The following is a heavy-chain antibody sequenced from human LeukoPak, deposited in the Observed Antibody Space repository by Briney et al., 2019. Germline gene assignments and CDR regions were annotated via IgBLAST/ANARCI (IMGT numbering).Heavy chain of an antibody. J-gene: IGHJ5*02. V-gene: IGHV4-59*08. CDR3: ARLLYYYGSGRGFDP. Sequence: SDTLSLTCTVSGGSISSYYWSWIRQPTGKALEWIGYIYYSGSTNYNPSLKSRVTISVDTSKNQFSLKLSSVTAADTAVYYCARLLYYYGSGRGFDPWGQGTLVTVSS. CDR2: IYYSGST. CDR1: GGSISSYY. D-gene: IGHD3-10*01.